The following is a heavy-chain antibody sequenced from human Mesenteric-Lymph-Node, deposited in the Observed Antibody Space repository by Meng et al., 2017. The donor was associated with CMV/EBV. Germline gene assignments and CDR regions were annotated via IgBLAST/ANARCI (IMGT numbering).Heavy chain of an antibody. J-gene: IGHJ5*01. D-gene: IGHD3-3*01. V-gene: IGHV3-30*02. CDR1: GLTLNTYG. CDR2: LHYDGGEK. Sequence: GESLKISCAVSGLTLNTYGMHWVRQAPGKGLEWVAFLHYDGGEKYYGDSVQGRFTISRDISKNTLYLQMDSLRPEDTAIYYCATDPHDFWSGKNWFDFWGQRTLVTVSS. CDR3: ATDPHDFWSGKNWFDF.